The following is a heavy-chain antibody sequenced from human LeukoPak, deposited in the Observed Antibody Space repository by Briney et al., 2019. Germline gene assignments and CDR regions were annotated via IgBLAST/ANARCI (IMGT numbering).Heavy chain of an antibody. J-gene: IGHJ4*02. CDR3: ARASRSSWYNVDY. CDR1: GFTFSDNY. V-gene: IGHV3-11*04. Sequence: KSGGSLRLSCSASGFTFSDNYMSWIRQAPGKGLEWVSYISSGGGTIYYADSVKGRFTISRDNAKNSLYLQMNSLRAEDTAVYYCARASRSSWYNVDYWGQGTLVTVSS. CDR2: ISSGGGTI. D-gene: IGHD6-13*01.